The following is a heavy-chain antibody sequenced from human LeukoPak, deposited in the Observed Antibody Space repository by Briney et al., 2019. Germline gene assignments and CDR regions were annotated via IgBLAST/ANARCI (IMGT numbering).Heavy chain of an antibody. CDR3: ARQSPPHVDTAMVWVTY. Sequence: ASVKVSCKASGYTFTSYGISWVRQAPGQGLEWMGWISAYNGNTNYAQKLQGRVTMTTDTSTSTAYMELRSLRSDDTAVYYCARQSPPHVDTAMVWVTYWGQGTLVTVSS. D-gene: IGHD5-18*01. J-gene: IGHJ4*02. CDR2: ISAYNGNT. CDR1: GYTFTSYG. V-gene: IGHV1-18*01.